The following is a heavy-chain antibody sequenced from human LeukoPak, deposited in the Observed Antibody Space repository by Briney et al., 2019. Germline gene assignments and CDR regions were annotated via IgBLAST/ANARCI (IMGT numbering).Heavy chain of an antibody. CDR2: ISSSGSPI. CDR3: ATKYCSGGSCYHYWYFDL. CDR1: GLSFGTYA. J-gene: IGHJ2*01. D-gene: IGHD2-15*01. V-gene: IGHV3-48*03. Sequence: GGSLRLSCAASGLSFGTYAMSWVRQAPGKGLEWVSYISSSGSPIYYADSVKGRFTISRDNAKNSLYLQMNSLRAEDTAVYYCATKYCSGGSCYHYWYFDLWGRGTLVTVSS.